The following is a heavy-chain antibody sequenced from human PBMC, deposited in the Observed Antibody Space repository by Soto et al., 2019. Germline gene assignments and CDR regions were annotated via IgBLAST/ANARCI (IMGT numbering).Heavy chain of an antibody. CDR1: VYSMSTYY. V-gene: IGHV1-2*07. J-gene: IGHJ4*02. CDR2: IDPKDGGT. CDR3: GRDDYGIFPY. Sequence: SGKVCCKSSVYSMSTYYIHWVRQAPGQGLEWMGWIDPKDGGTVSANKFQGRLTMTRDTSISTVYMDLSGLTSDDTALYYCGRDDYGIFPYWGQGSLVTVSS. D-gene: IGHD3-10*01.